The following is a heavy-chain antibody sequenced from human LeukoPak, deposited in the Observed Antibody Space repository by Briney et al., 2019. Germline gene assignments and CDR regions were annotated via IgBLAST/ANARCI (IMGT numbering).Heavy chain of an antibody. CDR1: GFTFSEYS. D-gene: IGHD3-9*01. V-gene: IGHV3-48*02. CDR2: VSTGGTK. J-gene: IGHJ4*02. Sequence: GGSLRLSCAASGFTFSEYSMNWVRQAPGKGLEWVSYVSTGGTKYYADSVKGRFTISRDNVKNSLYLQMSSLRDDDTAVYYCARDILTAYFDFWGQGTLVSVSS. CDR3: ARDILTAYFDF.